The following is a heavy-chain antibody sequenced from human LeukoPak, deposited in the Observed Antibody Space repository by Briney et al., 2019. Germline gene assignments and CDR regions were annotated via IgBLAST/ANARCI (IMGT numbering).Heavy chain of an antibody. CDR1: GFIFSFYG. Sequence: PGGSLRLSCAASGFIFSFYGMHWVRQAPGKGLEWVGVISYDGSTKYYADSVKGRFTISRDNSKNTLYLQMNSLRAEDTAVYYCARDNYGVRGRWFDPWGQGTLVTVSS. CDR2: ISYDGSTK. CDR3: ARDNYGVRGRWFDP. J-gene: IGHJ5*02. D-gene: IGHD4-17*01. V-gene: IGHV3-30*03.